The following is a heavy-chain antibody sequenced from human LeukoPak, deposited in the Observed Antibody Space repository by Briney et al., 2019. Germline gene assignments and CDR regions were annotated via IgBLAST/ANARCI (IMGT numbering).Heavy chain of an antibody. J-gene: IGHJ4*02. CDR3: ANLGSSELRVPASQGN. D-gene: IGHD2-2*01. CDR2: VNARGYST. Sequence: PGGSLRLSCAASGFSFGSYAMSWARQAPGKGLEWVSAVNARGYSTYYADSVKGRFTISRDNSKNTLFLQMSSLRVEDTAVYYCANLGSSELRVPASQGNWGQGTLVTVSS. CDR1: GFSFGSYA. V-gene: IGHV3-23*01.